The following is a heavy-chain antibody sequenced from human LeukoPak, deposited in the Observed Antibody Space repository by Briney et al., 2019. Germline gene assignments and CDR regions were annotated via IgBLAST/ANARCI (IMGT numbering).Heavy chain of an antibody. CDR2: ISYDGSNK. V-gene: IGHV3-30*03. D-gene: IGHD6-19*01. CDR1: GFTFSSYG. CDR3: ARGGPNRSGWTLDY. Sequence: PGGSLRLSCAASGFTFSSYGMHWVRQAPGKGLEWVAVISYDGSNKYYADSVKGRFTISRDNSKNTLYLQMNSLRAEDTAVYYCARGGPNRSGWTLDYWGPGTLVTVSS. J-gene: IGHJ4*02.